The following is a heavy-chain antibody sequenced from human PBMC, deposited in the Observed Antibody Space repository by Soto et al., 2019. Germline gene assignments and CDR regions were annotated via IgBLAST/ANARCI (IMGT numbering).Heavy chain of an antibody. V-gene: IGHV3-33*01. D-gene: IGHD3-16*01. CDR1: DFAFSTFG. CDR2: IWYDGSNK. Sequence: QVQLVESGGGVVQPGRSLRLSCAASDFAFSTFGMHWVRQAPGKGVEWVAVIWYDGSNKYDADSVKGRFTISRDNSKNMFYLQMNSLGVEDTAMYYCARGNYGQASHFDLWGQGTLVTVSS. CDR3: ARGNYGQASHFDL. J-gene: IGHJ4*02.